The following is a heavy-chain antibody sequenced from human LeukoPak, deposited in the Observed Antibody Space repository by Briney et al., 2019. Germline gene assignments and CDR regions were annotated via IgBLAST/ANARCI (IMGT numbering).Heavy chain of an antibody. D-gene: IGHD6-13*01. CDR3: ARHGAAAGAFDI. J-gene: IGHJ3*02. CDR1: GGSISSSSYH. Sequence: SETLSLTCTVSGGSISSSSYHWGWIRQPPGKGLEWIGSIYYSGSTYYNPSLKSRVTISVDTSKNQFSLNLSSVTAADTAVYYCARHGAAAGAFDIWGQGTMVTVSS. V-gene: IGHV4-39*01. CDR2: IYYSGST.